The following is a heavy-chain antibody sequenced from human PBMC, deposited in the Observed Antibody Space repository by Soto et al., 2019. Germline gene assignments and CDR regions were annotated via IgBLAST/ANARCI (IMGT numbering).Heavy chain of an antibody. CDR3: ARFNWYFDL. J-gene: IGHJ2*01. CDR1: GGSISSYY. CDR2: IYYRGST. Sequence: QVQLQESGPGLVKPSETLSLTCTVSGGSISSYYWSWIRQPPGKGLEWIGYIYYRGSTNYNPSLKSRVTLSVDTSQNQFSLKLSSVTAADTAMYYCARFNWYFDLWGRGPLVTVSS. V-gene: IGHV4-59*01.